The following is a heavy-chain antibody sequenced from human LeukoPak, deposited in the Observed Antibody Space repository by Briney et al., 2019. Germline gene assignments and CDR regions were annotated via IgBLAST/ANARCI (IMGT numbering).Heavy chain of an antibody. V-gene: IGHV4-39*01. CDR3: ARPHYYYGMDV. Sequence: SETLSLTCTVSGGSNSSSSYYWGWIRQPPGKGLEWIGSIYYSGSTYYNPSLKSRVTISVDTSKNQFSLKLSSVTAADTAVYYCARPHYYYGMDVWGQGTTVTVSS. CDR1: GGSNSSSSYY. CDR2: IYYSGST. J-gene: IGHJ6*02.